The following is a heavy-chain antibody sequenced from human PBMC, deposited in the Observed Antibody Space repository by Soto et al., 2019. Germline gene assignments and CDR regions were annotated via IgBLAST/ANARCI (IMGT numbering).Heavy chain of an antibody. Sequence: QVQLVQSGAEVKKPGASVKVSCKASGYTFTSYGISWVRQAPGQGLEWMGWISAYNGNTNYAQKLQGRVTMTTDTSTGTAYMELRRLRSDDTAVYYCARDYGSGSYYYYYYYMDVWGKGTTVTVSS. CDR2: ISAYNGNT. CDR1: GYTFTSYG. CDR3: ARDYGSGSYYYYYYYMDV. V-gene: IGHV1-18*01. D-gene: IGHD3-10*01. J-gene: IGHJ6*03.